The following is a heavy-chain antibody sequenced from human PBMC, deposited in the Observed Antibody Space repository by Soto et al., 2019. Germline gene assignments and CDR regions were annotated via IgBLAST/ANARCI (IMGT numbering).Heavy chain of an antibody. CDR1: GFTFSSYA. V-gene: IGHV3-23*01. D-gene: IGHD6-19*01. CDR3: AKDRDSSGWYPDAFDI. CDR2: ISGSGGST. J-gene: IGHJ3*02. Sequence: EVQLLESGGGLVQPGGSLRLSCAASGFTFSSYAMSWVRQAPGKGLEWVSAISGSGGSTYYADSVKGRFTISRDNSKNTLYLQMNSLRAEDTAVYYCAKDRDSSGWYPDAFDIWGQGTMVTVSS.